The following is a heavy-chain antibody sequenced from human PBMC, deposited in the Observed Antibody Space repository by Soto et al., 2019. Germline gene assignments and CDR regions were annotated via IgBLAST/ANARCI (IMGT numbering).Heavy chain of an antibody. CDR3: ARDPPATRHGMDV. CDR2: IYSGGST. Sequence: EVQLVETGGGLIQPGGSLRLSCAASGFTVSSNYMSWVRQAPGKGLEWVSVIYSGGSTYYAESVRGRFTISRDNSTNTLYLQMKSLRAEATAVYYCARDPPATRHGMDVWGQGTTVTVSS. CDR1: GFTVSSNY. V-gene: IGHV3-53*02. J-gene: IGHJ6*02.